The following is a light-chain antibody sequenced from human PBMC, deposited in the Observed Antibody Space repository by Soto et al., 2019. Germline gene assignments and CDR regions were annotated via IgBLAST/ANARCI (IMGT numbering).Light chain of an antibody. J-gene: IGKJ4*01. CDR2: GAP. V-gene: IGKV3-15*01. CDR1: QSISSK. CDR3: QEYNNWRPIT. Sequence: IVMTQSPATLSVSPGERATLSCRASQSISSKLAWYQQKPGQAPRLLIYGAPTRATGIPVRFSGSGSGTEFTLTITSLQSEDFAVYYCQEYNNWRPITFGGGTKVDIK.